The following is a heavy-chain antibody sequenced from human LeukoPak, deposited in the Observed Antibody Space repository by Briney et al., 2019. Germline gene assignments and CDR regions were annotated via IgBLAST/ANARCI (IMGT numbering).Heavy chain of an antibody. V-gene: IGHV3-21*01. Sequence: GGSLRLSCEASGFIFSSYNMNWIRQAPGKGLEWVASINSGSTNPYYADSVKGRFTISRDDAKKSLYLQMTSLRVEDTSVYYCARDFLAAGDYWGQGTLVTVSS. D-gene: IGHD6-13*01. J-gene: IGHJ4*02. CDR2: INSGSTNP. CDR1: GFIFSSYN. CDR3: ARDFLAAGDY.